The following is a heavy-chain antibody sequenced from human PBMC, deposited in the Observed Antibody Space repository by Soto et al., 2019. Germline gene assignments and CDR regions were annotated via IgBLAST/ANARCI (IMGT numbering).Heavy chain of an antibody. J-gene: IGHJ3*02. V-gene: IGHV4-31*03. D-gene: IGHD3-10*01. CDR2: IYYSGST. CDR3: ARDQSDGSGSYDAFDI. CDR1: GGSISSGGYY. Sequence: SETLSLTCTVSGGSISSGGYYWSWIRQHPGKGLEWIGYIYYSGSTYYNPSLKSRVTISVDTSKNQFSLKLSSVTAADTAVYYCARDQSDGSGSYDAFDIWGQGTMVTVSS.